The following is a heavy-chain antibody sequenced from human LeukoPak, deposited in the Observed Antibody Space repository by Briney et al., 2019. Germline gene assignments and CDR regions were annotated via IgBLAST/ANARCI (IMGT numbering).Heavy chain of an antibody. CDR1: GLAFSSYS. CDR3: ARDFTPEWFDIH. V-gene: IGHV3-30*04. J-gene: IGHJ4*02. CDR2: ISYDGSGE. Sequence: PGRSLRLSCVASGLAFSSYSMHWVRQAPGKGLEWVGVISYDGSGEYYTDSVKGRFTISRDNSENTVYLQMNSLRADDTAVYYCARDFTPEWFDIHWGQGTLVTVS. D-gene: IGHD3-3*01.